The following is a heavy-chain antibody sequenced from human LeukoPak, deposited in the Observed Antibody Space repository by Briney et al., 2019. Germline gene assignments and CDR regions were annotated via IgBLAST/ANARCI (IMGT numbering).Heavy chain of an antibody. D-gene: IGHD5-12*01. J-gene: IGHJ4*02. CDR3: ARVQGAYGGYVEYFDY. Sequence: GGSLRLSCAASGFSFSSYGMHWVRQAPGKGLEWVSYISSSGSTIYYADSVKGRFTISRDNAKNSLYLQMNSLRAEDTAVYYCARVQGAYGGYVEYFDYWGQGTLVTVSS. V-gene: IGHV3-48*04. CDR1: GFSFSSYG. CDR2: ISSSGSTI.